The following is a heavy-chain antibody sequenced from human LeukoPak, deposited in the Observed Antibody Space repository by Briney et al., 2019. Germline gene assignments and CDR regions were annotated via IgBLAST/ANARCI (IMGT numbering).Heavy chain of an antibody. CDR1: GGSINNYY. CDR2: IYYTGST. CDR3: ARFSQYYDSPTHHLDY. Sequence: SETLSLTCTVSGGSINNYYWSWVRQPPGAGLEWLTYIYYTGSTNYNPSLKTRLTISVDTSKNQFSLRLNSVTAADTAVYYCARFSQYYDSPTHHLDYWGQGILVTVSS. J-gene: IGHJ4*02. V-gene: IGHV4-59*08. D-gene: IGHD2/OR15-2a*01.